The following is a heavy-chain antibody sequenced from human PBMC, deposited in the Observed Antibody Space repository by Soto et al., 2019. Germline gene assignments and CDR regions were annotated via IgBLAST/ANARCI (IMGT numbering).Heavy chain of an antibody. D-gene: IGHD1-26*01. CDR2: VDPEDGET. CDR3: GTVWRLGSTGASTHGMDV. J-gene: IGHJ6*02. V-gene: IGHV1-69-2*01. Sequence: EVQLVQSGAEVKKPGATVKISCKVSGYTFIDYFMHWVQQAPGKGLEWMGLVDPEDGETIYAEKFQGRVTLTADTSTDTASMELSSLRSEDTAVYYWGTVWRLGSTGASTHGMDVWGQGTKVTVSS. CDR1: GYTFIDYF.